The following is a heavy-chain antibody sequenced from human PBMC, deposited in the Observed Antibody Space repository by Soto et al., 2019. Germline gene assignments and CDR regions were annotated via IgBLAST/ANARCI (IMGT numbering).Heavy chain of an antibody. D-gene: IGHD3-22*01. CDR1: GYTFTSYY. CDR2: INPSGGST. J-gene: IGHJ4*02. V-gene: IGHV1-46*01. CDR3: ACISGYHARFDY. Sequence: QVQLVQSGAEVKKPGASVKVSCKASGYTFTSYYMHWVRQAPGQGLEWMGIINPSGGSTSYAQKFQGGVTMTRDTSTSTVYMELGSLRSEDTAVYYCACISGYHARFDYWGQGTLVTVSS.